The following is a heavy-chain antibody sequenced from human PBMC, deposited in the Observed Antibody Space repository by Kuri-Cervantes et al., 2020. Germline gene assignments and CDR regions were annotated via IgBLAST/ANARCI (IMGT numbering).Heavy chain of an antibody. V-gene: IGHV3-23*01. J-gene: IGHJ4*02. D-gene: IGHD1-26*01. CDR3: AKDAVGATTWVDY. CDR2: ISGSGGST. CDR1: GFTFSSYA. Sequence: ETLSLTCAASGFTFSSYAMSWVRQAPGKGLEWVSAISGSGGSTYYADSVKGRFTISRDNSKNTLYLQMNSLRAEDTAVYYCAKDAVGATTWVDYWGQGTLVTVSS.